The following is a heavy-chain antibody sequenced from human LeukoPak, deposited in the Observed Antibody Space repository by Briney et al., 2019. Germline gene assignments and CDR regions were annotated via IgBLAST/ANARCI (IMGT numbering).Heavy chain of an antibody. J-gene: IGHJ5*02. CDR2: IYSGGST. V-gene: IGHV3-53*01. Sequence: GGSLRLSCAASGFTVSSNYMSWVRQAPGKGLEWVSVIYSGGSTYYADSVKGRFTISRDNSKNTLYLQMNSLRAEDTAVYYCARSLGGTSDWFDPWGQGTLVTVSS. CDR3: ARSLGGTSDWFDP. CDR1: GFTVSSNY. D-gene: IGHD1-26*01.